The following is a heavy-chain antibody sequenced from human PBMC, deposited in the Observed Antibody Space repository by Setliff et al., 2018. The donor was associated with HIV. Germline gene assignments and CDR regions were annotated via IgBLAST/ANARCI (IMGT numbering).Heavy chain of an antibody. V-gene: IGHV4-39*01. Sequence: SETLSLTCSVSGGSISSSAYYWGWIRQPPGKGLERIGNIYYSGTTYYNPSLKSRVTISVDTSKNQYSVRLSSVTAADTAFYYCARMWRWSGPESYYFDSWGRGTLVTVSS. CDR2: IYYSGTT. CDR1: GGSISSSAYY. D-gene: IGHD2-21*01. CDR3: ARMWRWSGPESYYFDS. J-gene: IGHJ4*02.